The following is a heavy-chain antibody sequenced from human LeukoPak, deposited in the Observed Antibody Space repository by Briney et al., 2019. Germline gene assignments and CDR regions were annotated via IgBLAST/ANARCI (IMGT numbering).Heavy chain of an antibody. J-gene: IGHJ3*01. CDR1: GYTFTSYD. CDR2: ISAYNVHT. V-gene: IGHV1-18*01. Sequence: ASVKVSCKASGYTFTSYDINWVRQAPGQGLEWMGWISAYNVHTNYAQKLQGRVTMTTDTSTSTAYMELRSLRSDDTAVYYCARIGDYRSSDAFDVWGQGTLVTVSS. CDR3: ARIGDYRSSDAFDV. D-gene: IGHD6-13*01.